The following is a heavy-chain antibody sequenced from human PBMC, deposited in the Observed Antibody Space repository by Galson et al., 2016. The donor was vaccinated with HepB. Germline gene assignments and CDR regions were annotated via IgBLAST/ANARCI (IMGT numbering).Heavy chain of an antibody. CDR2: ISASGDTA. D-gene: IGHD2-2*01. CDR3: AKTGCPDTRCYVNY. V-gene: IGHV3-23*01. J-gene: IGHJ4*02. CDR1: GFAFSDYT. Sequence: SLRLSCAASGFAFSDYTMNWVRQAPGKGLEWVSTISASGDTAYYADSVTGRFTVSRDNSWNTLYLQMNSLRAEDTAVYYCAKTGCPDTRCYVNYWGQGTLVTVSS.